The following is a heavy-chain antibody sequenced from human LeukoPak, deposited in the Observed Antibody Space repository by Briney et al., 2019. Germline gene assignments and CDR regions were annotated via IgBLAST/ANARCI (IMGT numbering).Heavy chain of an antibody. Sequence: KPGGSLRLSCAASGFTFSDYYMSWVRQAPGKGLEWVSYISSSSSYTNYADSVKGRFTISRDNAKNSLYLQMNSLRAEDTAVYYWARDRGRRRATNWFDPWGQGTLVTVSS. CDR2: ISSSSSYT. CDR3: ARDRGRRRATNWFDP. D-gene: IGHD3-16*01. CDR1: GFTFSDYY. J-gene: IGHJ5*02. V-gene: IGHV3-11*06.